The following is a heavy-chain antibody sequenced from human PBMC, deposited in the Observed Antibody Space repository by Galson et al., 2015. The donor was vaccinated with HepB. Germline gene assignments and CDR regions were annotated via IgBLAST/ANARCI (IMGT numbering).Heavy chain of an antibody. Sequence: SLRLSCAASGFSFSTYAMSWVRQAPGKGLEWVSSIAGTGSSTYYADSVKGRFTIPRDNSKNTLYLQMNSLRAEDTALYYCAKQIWFGPGAFDYWGQGTLVTVSS. D-gene: IGHD3-10*01. CDR3: AKQIWFGPGAFDY. J-gene: IGHJ4*02. CDR2: IAGTGSST. V-gene: IGHV3-23*01. CDR1: GFSFSTYA.